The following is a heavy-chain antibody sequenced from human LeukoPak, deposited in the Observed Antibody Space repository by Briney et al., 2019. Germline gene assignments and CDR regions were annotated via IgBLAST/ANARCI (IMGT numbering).Heavy chain of an antibody. D-gene: IGHD2-15*01. CDR2: ITGST. CDR1: GFIISSYA. Sequence: GGSLRLSCAASGFIISSYAMTWVRQAPGKGLEWVSAITGSTYYADSVRGRFTISRDNSKNMLSLQMNSLRAEDTAVYYCARYCSGGRCYSGLDYWGQGTLVAVSS. J-gene: IGHJ4*02. V-gene: IGHV3-23*01. CDR3: ARYCSGGRCYSGLDY.